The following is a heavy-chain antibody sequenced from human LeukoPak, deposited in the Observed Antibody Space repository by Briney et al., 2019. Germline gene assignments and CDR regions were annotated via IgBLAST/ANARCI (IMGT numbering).Heavy chain of an antibody. CDR1: GGSISSSSYY. D-gene: IGHD4-17*01. CDR2: IYYSGST. V-gene: IGHV4-39*07. CDR3: AREWVTTVTPGWFDP. Sequence: SETLSLTCTVSGGSISSSSYYWGWIRQPPGKGLEWIGSIYYSGSTYYNPSLKSRVTISVDTSKNQFSLKLSSVTAADTAVYYCAREWVTTVTPGWFDPWGQGTLVTVSS. J-gene: IGHJ5*02.